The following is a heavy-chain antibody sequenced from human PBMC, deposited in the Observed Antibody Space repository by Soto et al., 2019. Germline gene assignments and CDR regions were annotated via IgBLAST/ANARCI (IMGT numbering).Heavy chain of an antibody. CDR2: MHRGGTT. V-gene: IGHV3-53*01. Sequence: GGSLRLSCVVSGFSVSATSIFWVRQATGKGLEWVSLMHRGGTTDNADSVKGRFTTSRDKSKNTLYLHMNGLRVEDTAVYYCARVNTTLVDHFDCWGQGTLVTVSS. CDR1: GFSVSATS. CDR3: ARVNTTLVDHFDC. D-gene: IGHD5-18*01. J-gene: IGHJ4*02.